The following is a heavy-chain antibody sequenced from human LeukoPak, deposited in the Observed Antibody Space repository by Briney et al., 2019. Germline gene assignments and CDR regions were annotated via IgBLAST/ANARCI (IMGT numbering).Heavy chain of an antibody. J-gene: IGHJ6*02. CDR2: ISYDGSNK. CDR1: GFTFSSYW. V-gene: IGHV3-30-3*01. Sequence: GGSLRLSCAASGFTFSSYWMHWVRQAPGKGLEWVAVISYDGSNKFYADSVNGRFTVSRDNSKSTLYLQMNSLRPEDTAVYSCARSGGSGIYDYYYYGMDVWGQGTTVTVSS. CDR3: ARSGGSGIYDYYYYGMDV. D-gene: IGHD3-10*01.